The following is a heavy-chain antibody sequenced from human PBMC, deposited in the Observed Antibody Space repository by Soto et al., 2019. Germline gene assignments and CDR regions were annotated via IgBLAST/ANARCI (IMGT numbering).Heavy chain of an antibody. J-gene: IGHJ4*02. D-gene: IGHD4-17*01. V-gene: IGHV3-74*01. CDR3: ARDDYSGYGDYVNGL. CDR1: GFTFSSYW. CDR2: INSDGSST. Sequence: GGSLRLSCAASGFTFSSYWMHWVRQAPGKGQVWVSRINSDGSSTSYADSVKGRFTISRDNAKNTLYLQMNSLRAEDTAVYYCARDDYSGYGDYVNGLWGQGTLVTVSS.